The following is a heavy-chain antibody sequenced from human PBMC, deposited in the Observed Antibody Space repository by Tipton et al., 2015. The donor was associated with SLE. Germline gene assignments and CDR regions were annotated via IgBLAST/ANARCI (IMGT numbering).Heavy chain of an antibody. CDR3: ARLGGAYDAFDI. CDR1: GDSINNSSYY. J-gene: IGHJ3*02. V-gene: IGHV4-39*07. CDR2: IYYSGTT. D-gene: IGHD3-16*01. Sequence: TLSLTCTVSGDSINNSSYYWGWIRQPPGRGLEWIGRIYYSGTTNYNPSLKSRVTMSAETSKNQFSLKLSSVTAADTAVYYCARLGGAYDAFDIWGQGTLVTVSS.